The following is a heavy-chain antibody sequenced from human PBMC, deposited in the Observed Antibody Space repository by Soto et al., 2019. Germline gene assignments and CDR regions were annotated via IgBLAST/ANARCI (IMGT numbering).Heavy chain of an antibody. CDR2: IGPESGAT. CDR1: GYTFTGHY. Sequence: ASVKVSCKASGYTFTGHYIHWVRQAPEQGPEWMGEIGPESGATRYAQKFQGRVTMTRDTSITTVYMELKNLSPDGTAVYYCGRGRSGQIVVFYWGQGTPVTVS. CDR3: GRGRSGQIVVFY. J-gene: IGHJ4*02. V-gene: IGHV1-2*02. D-gene: IGHD1-26*01.